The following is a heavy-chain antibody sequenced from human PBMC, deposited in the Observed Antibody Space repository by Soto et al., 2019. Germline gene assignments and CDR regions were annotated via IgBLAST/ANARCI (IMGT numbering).Heavy chain of an antibody. V-gene: IGHV3-33*08. Sequence: GGSLRLSCAASGFTFSSYAMHWVRQAPGKGLEWVAVISYDGGNKYYADSVKGRFIIPRDNSKNTLYLQMNSLRAEDTAVYYCARGNYENGGSLDWGQGTLVTVSS. CDR2: ISYDGGNK. J-gene: IGHJ4*02. D-gene: IGHD3-22*01. CDR1: GFTFSSYA. CDR3: ARGNYENGGSLD.